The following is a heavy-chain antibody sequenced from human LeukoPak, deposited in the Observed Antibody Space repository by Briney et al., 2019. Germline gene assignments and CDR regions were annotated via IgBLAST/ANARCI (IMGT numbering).Heavy chain of an antibody. J-gene: IGHJ4*02. CDR2: IYTSGST. D-gene: IGHD6-13*01. V-gene: IGHV4-4*07. CDR3: ARVYSSSWYRGFDY. CDR1: GGSISSYY. Sequence: SETLSLTCTVSGGSISSYYWSWIRQPAGKGLEWIGRIYTSGSTNYNPSLKSRVTMSVDTSKNQFSPKLSSVTAADTAVYYCARVYSSSWYRGFDYWGQGTLVTVSS.